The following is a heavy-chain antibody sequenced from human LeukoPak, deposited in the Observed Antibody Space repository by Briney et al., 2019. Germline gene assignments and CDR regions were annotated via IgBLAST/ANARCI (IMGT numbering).Heavy chain of an antibody. Sequence: GGSLRLSCAASGFTFDDYAMHWVRQAPGKGLEWVSGISWNSGSIGCADSVKGRFTISRDNAKNSLYLQMNSLRAEDTALYYCAKAVSTEGWFDPWGQGTLVTVSS. V-gene: IGHV3-9*01. CDR3: AKAVSTEGWFDP. J-gene: IGHJ5*02. CDR1: GFTFDDYA. CDR2: ISWNSGSI. D-gene: IGHD4-17*01.